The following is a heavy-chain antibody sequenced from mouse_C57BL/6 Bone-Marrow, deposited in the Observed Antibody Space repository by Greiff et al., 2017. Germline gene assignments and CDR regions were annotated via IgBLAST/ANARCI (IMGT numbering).Heavy chain of an antibody. D-gene: IGHD1-1*01. CDR1: GYAFTNYL. V-gene: IGHV1-54*01. Sequence: VKLMESGAELVRPGTSVKVSCKASGYAFTNYLIEWVKQRPGQGLEWIGVINPGSGGTNYNEKFKGKATLTADKSSSTAYMQLSSLTSEDSAVYFCANYYGSRFAYWGQGTLVTVSA. CDR2: INPGSGGT. CDR3: ANYYGSRFAY. J-gene: IGHJ3*01.